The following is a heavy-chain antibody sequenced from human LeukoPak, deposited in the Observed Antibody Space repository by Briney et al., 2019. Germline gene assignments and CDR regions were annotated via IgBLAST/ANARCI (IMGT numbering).Heavy chain of an antibody. V-gene: IGHV3-7*01. CDR3: ARDYDFWSGYLDP. CDR2: IKQDGSEK. J-gene: IGHJ5*02. D-gene: IGHD3-3*01. Sequence: GGSLRLSCAASGFTFSSYSMNWVRQAPGKGLEWVANIKQDGSEKYYVDSVKGRFTISRDNAKNSLYLQMNSLRAEDTAVYYCARDYDFWSGYLDPWGQGTLVTVSS. CDR1: GFTFSSYS.